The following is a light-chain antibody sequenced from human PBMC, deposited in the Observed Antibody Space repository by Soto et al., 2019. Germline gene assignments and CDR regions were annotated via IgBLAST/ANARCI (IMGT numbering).Light chain of an antibody. Sequence: QSALTQPPSVSGSPGQSVTISCTGTISVVGYYNRVSWYQQPPGTAPKLMVFEVSNRPSGVPDRFSGSKSGNTASLTISGLQADDEADYYCSSYTTSSTLVFGGGTKLTVL. CDR2: EVS. V-gene: IGLV2-18*02. CDR3: SSYTTSSTLV. J-gene: IGLJ2*01. CDR1: ISVVGYYNR.